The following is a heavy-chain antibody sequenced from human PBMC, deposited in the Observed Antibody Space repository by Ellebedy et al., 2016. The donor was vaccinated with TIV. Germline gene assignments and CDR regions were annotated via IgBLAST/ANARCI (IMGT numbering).Heavy chain of an antibody. Sequence: GGSLRLXXAASGFTFSSYSMNWVRQAPGKGLVWVSRINSDGSSTSYADSVKGRFTISRDNAKNSLYLQMNSLRAEDTAVYYCANGGATPYYYYGMDVWGQGTTVTVSS. CDR3: ANGGATPYYYYGMDV. CDR2: INSDGSST. J-gene: IGHJ6*02. V-gene: IGHV3-74*01. CDR1: GFTFSSYS. D-gene: IGHD3-16*01.